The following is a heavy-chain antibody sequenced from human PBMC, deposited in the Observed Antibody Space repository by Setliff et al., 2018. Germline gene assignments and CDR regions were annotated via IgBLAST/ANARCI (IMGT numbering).Heavy chain of an antibody. CDR2: IYTSGST. CDR3: ARTLLLSPYYFDY. CDR1: GGSISSGSYY. J-gene: IGHJ4*02. V-gene: IGHV4-61*02. D-gene: IGHD2-21*01. Sequence: PSETLSLTCTVSGGSISSGSYYWSWIRQPAGKGLEWIGRIYTSGSTNYNPSLKSRVTISVDTSKNQFSLKLSSVTAADTAVYYCARTLLLSPYYFDYWGQGTLVTVS.